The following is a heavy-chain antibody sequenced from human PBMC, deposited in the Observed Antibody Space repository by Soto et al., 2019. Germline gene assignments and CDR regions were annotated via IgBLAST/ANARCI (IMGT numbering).Heavy chain of an antibody. D-gene: IGHD6-6*01. Sequence: DVQLVESGGGMVQPGGSLRLSCTVSGFTFRNFEMNWVRQVPGKGLEWLSYISSSGSKTYYAESVKGRFTVSRDNTEDSLFLQMNSLRVEDTGIYYCARDSIAAPNWLDPWGQGTRVIVSS. CDR1: GFTFRNFE. V-gene: IGHV3-48*03. CDR2: ISSSGSKT. CDR3: ARDSIAAPNWLDP. J-gene: IGHJ5*02.